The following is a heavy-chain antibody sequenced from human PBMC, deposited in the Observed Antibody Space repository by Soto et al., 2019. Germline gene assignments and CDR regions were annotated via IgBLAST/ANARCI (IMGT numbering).Heavy chain of an antibody. D-gene: IGHD1-1*01. CDR2: IDDDGSST. V-gene: IGHV3-74*01. CDR1: GFDFSTYW. J-gene: IGHJ6*02. CDR3: ERSLEIKLGESQYYYGMDI. Sequence: GGSLRLSCAASGFDFSTYWMHWVRQVPGKGLEWVSRIDDDGSSTRYADSVKGRFTISRDNAKNIVYLEMNSLRTEDAAVYYCERSLEIKLGESQYYYGMDIWGQGTTVTVSS.